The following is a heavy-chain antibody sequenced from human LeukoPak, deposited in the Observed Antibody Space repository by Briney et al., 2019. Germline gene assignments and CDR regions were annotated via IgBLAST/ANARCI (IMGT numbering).Heavy chain of an antibody. V-gene: IGHV3-48*02. D-gene: IGHD5-18*01. CDR2: ISWGSNVI. J-gene: IGHJ4*02. Sequence: GALRLSCTASGFTFSSYSMNWVCQAPGKGLEWLSYISWGSNVIYYADSVKGRFTTSRDDAKNSLFLQMNSLTDEDTAVYYCARDPGYSYALDYWGRGTLVTVSS. CDR1: GFTFSSYS. CDR3: ARDPGYSYALDY.